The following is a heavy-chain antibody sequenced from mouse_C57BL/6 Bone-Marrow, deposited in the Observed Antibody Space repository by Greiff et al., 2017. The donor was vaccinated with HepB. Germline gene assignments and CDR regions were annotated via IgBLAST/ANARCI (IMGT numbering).Heavy chain of an antibody. V-gene: IGHV1-19*01. D-gene: IGHD3-2*02. CDR1: GYTFTDYY. CDR3: ARLGTAQATAWFAY. J-gene: IGHJ3*01. Sequence: EVKLMESGPVLVKPGASVKMSCKASGYTFTDYYMNWVKQSHGKSLEWIGVINPYNGGTSYNQKFKGKATLTVDKSSSTAYMELNSLTSEDSAVYYCARLGTAQATAWFAYWGQGTLVTVSA. CDR2: INPYNGGT.